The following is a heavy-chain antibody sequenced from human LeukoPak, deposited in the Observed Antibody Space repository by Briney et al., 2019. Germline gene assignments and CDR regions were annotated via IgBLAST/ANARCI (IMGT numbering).Heavy chain of an antibody. CDR1: GFTFSSHW. CDR2: INSDGSSI. D-gene: IGHD2-21*02. V-gene: IGHV3-74*01. J-gene: IGHJ4*02. Sequence: GGSLRLSCAASGFTFSSHWMHWVRQAPGKGLVWVSRINSDGSSISYADSVKGRFTISRDNSKNTLYLQMSGLRAEDTAVYYCATSAHIEVGTAPPPDYWGQGTLVTVTS. CDR3: ATSAHIEVGTAPPPDY.